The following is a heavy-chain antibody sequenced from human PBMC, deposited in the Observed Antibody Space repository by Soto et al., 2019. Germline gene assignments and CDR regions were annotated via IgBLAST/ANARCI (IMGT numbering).Heavy chain of an antibody. CDR3: ARGGMRWLQFRYYYYGMDV. CDR1: GDSVSSNSAA. D-gene: IGHD5-12*01. J-gene: IGHJ6*02. CDR2: TYYRSKWYN. V-gene: IGHV6-1*01. Sequence: SQTLSLTCVISGDSVSSNSAAWNWIRQSPSRGLEWLGRTYYRSKWYNDYAVSVKSRITINPDTSKNQFSLQLNSVTPEDTAVYYCARGGMRWLQFRYYYYGMDVWGQGXTVTVSS.